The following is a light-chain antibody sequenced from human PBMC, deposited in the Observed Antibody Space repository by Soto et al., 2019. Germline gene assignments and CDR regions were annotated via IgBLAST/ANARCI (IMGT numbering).Light chain of an antibody. V-gene: IGKV2-28*01. J-gene: IGKJ4*01. CDR3: MQALQTPPG. CDR2: LGS. CDR1: QSLLHSNGYNY. Sequence: DIVMTQSPLSLPVTPGEPASISCRSSQSLLHSNGYNYLDWYLQKPGQSPQLLIYLGSNRASGVPDRCSGSGSGTDFTLKISRVEAEDVGVYYCMQALQTPPGFGGGTKVEIK.